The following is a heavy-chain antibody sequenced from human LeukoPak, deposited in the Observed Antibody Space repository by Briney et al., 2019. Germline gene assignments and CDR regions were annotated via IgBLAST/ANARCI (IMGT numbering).Heavy chain of an antibody. Sequence: PSETLSFTCTVSGASFEHYFWSWIRQPPGRGLEWIGYVYYSGSTDYSPSLKSRLTISADTSKNQFSLKLNSVTAADSAVYYCASHRRSHGSEYWGQGTLVTVSS. CDR1: GASFEHYF. D-gene: IGHD3-10*01. CDR2: VYYSGST. CDR3: ASHRRSHGSEY. V-gene: IGHV4-59*01. J-gene: IGHJ4*02.